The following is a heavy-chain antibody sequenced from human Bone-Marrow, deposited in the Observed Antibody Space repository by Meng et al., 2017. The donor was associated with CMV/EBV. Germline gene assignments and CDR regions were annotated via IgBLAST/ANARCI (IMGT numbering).Heavy chain of an antibody. CDR2: INHSGST. V-gene: IGHV4-34*01. CDR1: GGSFSGYY. Sequence: VPLQHGGAGLLKPSETLSLTCAVYGGSFSGYYWSWIRQPPGKGLEWIGEINHSGSTNYNPSLKSRVTISVDTSTNQFSLKLSSVTAADTAVYYCASRLRGTGPKYFQHWGQGTLVTVSS. J-gene: IGHJ1*01. CDR3: ASRLRGTGPKYFQH. D-gene: IGHD3/OR15-3a*01.